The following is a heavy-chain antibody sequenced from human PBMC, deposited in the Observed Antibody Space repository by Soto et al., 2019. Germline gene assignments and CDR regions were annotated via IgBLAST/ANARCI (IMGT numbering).Heavy chain of an antibody. CDR2: IYPRDSDA. J-gene: IGHJ4*02. D-gene: IGHD5-12*01. CDR3: ARKLAPEFFDS. Sequence: GESLKISCQGSGYTFTTYWIAWVRQMPGKGLEWMGVIYPRDSDAKYSPAFQGQVTFSVDKSINTAYLQWASLEASDTAMYFCARKLAPEFFDSWGQGTLVTSPQ. V-gene: IGHV5-51*01. CDR1: GYTFTTYW.